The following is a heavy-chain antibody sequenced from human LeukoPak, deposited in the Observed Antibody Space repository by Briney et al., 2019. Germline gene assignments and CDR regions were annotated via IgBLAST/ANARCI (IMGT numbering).Heavy chain of an antibody. Sequence: SETLSLTCTVSGGSISSSSYYWGWIRQPPGKGLEWIGSIYYSGSTYYNPSLKSRVTISVDTSKNQFSLKLSSVTAADTAVYYCARAGGYGSGSYRYWGQGTLVTVSS. J-gene: IGHJ4*02. CDR3: ARAGGYGSGSYRY. CDR2: IYYSGST. CDR1: GGSISSSSYY. D-gene: IGHD3-10*01. V-gene: IGHV4-39*07.